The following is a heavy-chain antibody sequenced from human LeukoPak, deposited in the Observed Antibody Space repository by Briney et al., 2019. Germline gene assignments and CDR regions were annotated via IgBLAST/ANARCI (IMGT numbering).Heavy chain of an antibody. CDR2: ISSSSNYI. D-gene: IGHD3-22*01. J-gene: IGHJ4*02. Sequence: PGGSLRLSCAASGFTFSTYNMNWVRQAPGKGLEWVSSISSSSNYIYYADSVKGRSTISRDNSKNTLYLQMNSLRAEDTAVYYCAKDYYDSSGYYGSLDYWGQGTLVTVSS. V-gene: IGHV3-21*04. CDR1: GFTFSTYN. CDR3: AKDYYDSSGYYGSLDY.